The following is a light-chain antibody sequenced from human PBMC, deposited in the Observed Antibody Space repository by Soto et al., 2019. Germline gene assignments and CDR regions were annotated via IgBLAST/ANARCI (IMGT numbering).Light chain of an antibody. CDR3: QQSYNVPRT. J-gene: IGKJ1*01. V-gene: IGKV1-39*01. Sequence: DIQMTQSPSSLSASVGDKVTITCRASENIPGYVHWYQQKPGKAPKLLIYAASRLQSGVPSRFSGSESGTEFTLTISSLQPEDFATYYCQQSYNVPRTFGHGNKMEIK. CDR1: ENIPGY. CDR2: AAS.